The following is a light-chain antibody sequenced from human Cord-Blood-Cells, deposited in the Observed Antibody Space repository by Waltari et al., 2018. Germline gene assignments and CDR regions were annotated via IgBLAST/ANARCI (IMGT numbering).Light chain of an antibody. Sequence: QSVLTQPPSASVTPGQRGTISCSGSSSNIVSNYVYWYQQLPGTAPKLLIYRNNQRHSGVPDRFSGSKSGTSASLAISGLRSEDEADYYCAAWDDSLSGWVFGGGTKLTVL. CDR1: SSNIVSNY. V-gene: IGLV1-47*01. CDR3: AAWDDSLSGWV. CDR2: RNN. J-gene: IGLJ3*02.